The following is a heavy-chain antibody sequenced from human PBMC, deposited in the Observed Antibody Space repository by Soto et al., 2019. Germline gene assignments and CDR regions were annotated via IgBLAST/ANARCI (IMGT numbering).Heavy chain of an antibody. Sequence: QVQLAQSGAEVKKPGSSVKVSCKASGGTFSSYAISWVRQAPGQGLEWMGGIIPIFGTANYAQKFQGRVTITADESTSTAYMELSSLRSEDTAVYYCASEKSYGGTDAFDIWGQGTMVTVSS. D-gene: IGHD4-17*01. CDR1: GGTFSSYA. CDR2: IIPIFGTA. J-gene: IGHJ3*02. CDR3: ASEKSYGGTDAFDI. V-gene: IGHV1-69*12.